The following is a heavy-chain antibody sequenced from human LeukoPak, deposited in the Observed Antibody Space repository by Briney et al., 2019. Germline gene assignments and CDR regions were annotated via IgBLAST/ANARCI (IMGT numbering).Heavy chain of an antibody. D-gene: IGHD4-17*01. CDR2: ISSSSSYI. CDR1: GFTFSSYT. V-gene: IGHV3-21*01. J-gene: IGHJ4*02. CDR3: ARDLGGYGDYGTNFDY. Sequence: PGGSLRLSCTASGFTFSSYTMNWVRQAPGKGLEWVSAISSSSSYIYYADSVKGRFTISRHNAKRSLYLQMNSLRAEDTAVYYCARDLGGYGDYGTNFDYWGQGTLVTVSS.